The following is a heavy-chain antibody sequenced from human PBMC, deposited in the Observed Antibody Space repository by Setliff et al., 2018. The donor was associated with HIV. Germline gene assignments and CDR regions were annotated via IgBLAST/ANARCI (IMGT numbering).Heavy chain of an antibody. CDR1: GYTFTSDY. J-gene: IGHJ5*02. V-gene: IGHV1-46*01. D-gene: IGHD6-19*01. CDR3: AKDTPGPAINSGRIKKWFDP. Sequence: ASVKVSCKASGYTFTSDYSHWVRQAPGQGLASMGKINPDGNPTSYAQKFQGRRTMTRDTSTNTVYMELRTLRSEDTPVYYCAKDTPGPAINSGRIKKWFDPWGEGTLGAVSS. CDR2: INPDGNPT.